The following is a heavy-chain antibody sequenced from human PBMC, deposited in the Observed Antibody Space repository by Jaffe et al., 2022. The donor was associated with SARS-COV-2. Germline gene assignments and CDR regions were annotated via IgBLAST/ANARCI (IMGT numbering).Heavy chain of an antibody. CDR2: IYTSGST. CDR3: AREGITMVRGPSYYYYGMDV. J-gene: IGHJ6*02. V-gene: IGHV4-61*02. Sequence: QVQLQESGPGLVKPSQTLSLTCTVSGGSISSGSYYWSWIRQPAGKGLEWIGRIYTSGSTNYNPSLKSRVTISVDTSKNQFSLKLSSVTAADTAVYYCAREGITMVRGPSYYYYGMDVWGQGTTVTVSS. D-gene: IGHD3-10*01. CDR1: GGSISSGSYY.